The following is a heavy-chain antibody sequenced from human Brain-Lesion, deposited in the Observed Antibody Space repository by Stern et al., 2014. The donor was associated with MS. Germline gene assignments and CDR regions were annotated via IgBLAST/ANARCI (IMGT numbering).Heavy chain of an antibody. CDR2: FDREDGET. CDR1: GYTLTELS. J-gene: IGHJ4*02. CDR3: ATLSPGAGGNYYRHFDY. V-gene: IGHV1-24*01. D-gene: IGHD1-26*01. Sequence: QVQLVESGAEVKKPGASVKVSCKVSGYTLTELSMHWVRQAPRTGLEWMGGFDREDGETIYAQKFQGRVTMTEDTSTDTAYMELSSLRSEDTAVYYCATLSPGAGGNYYRHFDYWGQGTLVTVSS.